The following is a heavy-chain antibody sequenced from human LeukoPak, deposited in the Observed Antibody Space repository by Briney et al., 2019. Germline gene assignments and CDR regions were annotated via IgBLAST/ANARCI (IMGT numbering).Heavy chain of an antibody. Sequence: GASVKVSCKASGYTFTGYYMHWVRQAPGQGLEWMGWINPNSGGTNYAQKFQGRVTMTRDTSISTAYMELSRLRSDDTAVYCCARDGRLGYCSSTSCYYSGDFDYWGQGTLVTVSS. D-gene: IGHD2-2*01. CDR3: ARDGRLGYCSSTSCYYSGDFDY. V-gene: IGHV1-2*02. CDR2: INPNSGGT. CDR1: GYTFTGYY. J-gene: IGHJ4*02.